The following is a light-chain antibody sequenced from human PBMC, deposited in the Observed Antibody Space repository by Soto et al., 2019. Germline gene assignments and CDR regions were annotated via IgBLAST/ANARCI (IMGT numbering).Light chain of an antibody. V-gene: IGKV3D-11*01. CDR2: DAS. Sequence: TQSPSSLSASVGDRVTISCRASQDIRNVLGWYQQKPGQPPRLLIYDASNRATGIPDRFSGSGSGTDFTLTFSSLEPEDFAVYYCQQYSNWPITFGQGTRLEIK. CDR3: QQYSNWPIT. J-gene: IGKJ5*01. CDR1: QDIRNV.